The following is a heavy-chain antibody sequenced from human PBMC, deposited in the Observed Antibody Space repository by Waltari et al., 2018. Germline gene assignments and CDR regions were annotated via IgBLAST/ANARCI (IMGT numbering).Heavy chain of an antibody. Sequence: QLQLQESGPGLVKPSETLSLTCTGPGGSISSSSYYWGTIRRPPRKGLEWIGSIYYSGSTYYNPSLKSRVTISVDTSKNQFSLKLSSVTAADTAVYYCARDHLGIVVVIGAFDIWGQGTMVTVSS. CDR2: IYYSGST. CDR1: GGSISSSSYY. J-gene: IGHJ3*02. V-gene: IGHV4-39*07. D-gene: IGHD3-22*01. CDR3: ARDHLGIVVVIGAFDI.